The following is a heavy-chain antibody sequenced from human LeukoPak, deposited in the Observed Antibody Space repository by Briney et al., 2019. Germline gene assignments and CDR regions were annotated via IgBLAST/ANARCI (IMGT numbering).Heavy chain of an antibody. CDR2: INWNGGST. D-gene: IGHD3-10*01. J-gene: IGHJ3*01. Sequence: PGGSLRLSCAASGFTFDDYGMSWVRQAPGKGLEWVSGINWNGGSTAYADSVKGRFTISRDNSKNTLYLQMNSLRAEDTAVYYCARKGNAFDFWGQGTMVTVSS. V-gene: IGHV3-20*04. CDR3: ARKGNAFDF. CDR1: GFTFDDYG.